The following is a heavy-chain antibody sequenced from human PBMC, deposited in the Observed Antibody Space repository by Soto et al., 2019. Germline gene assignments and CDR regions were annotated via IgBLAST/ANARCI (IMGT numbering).Heavy chain of an antibody. J-gene: IGHJ4*02. CDR2: IKQDGSEK. CDR3: ARDVYVGELSHFDY. D-gene: IGHD3-10*01. CDR1: GFTFSSYW. V-gene: IGHV3-7*01. Sequence: GGSLRLSCAASGFTFSSYWMSWVRQAPGKGLEWVANIKQDGSEKYYVDSVKGRFTISRDNAKNSLYLQMNSLRAEDTAVYYCARDVYVGELSHFDYWGQGTLVTVSS.